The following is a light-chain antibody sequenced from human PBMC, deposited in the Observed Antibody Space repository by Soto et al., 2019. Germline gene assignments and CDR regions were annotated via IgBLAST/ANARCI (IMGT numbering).Light chain of an antibody. V-gene: IGLV2-14*01. CDR2: EVN. Sequence: QSALTQPASVSGSPGQSITISCTGTSSDIGAYNFVSWYQQHPGKAPKLMLYEVNIRPSGVSNRFSGSKSGNTASLTISGLQAEDEADYYCTSWTTSTTMIFGGVTKVTVL. CDR1: SSDIGAYNF. CDR3: TSWTTSTTMI. J-gene: IGLJ2*01.